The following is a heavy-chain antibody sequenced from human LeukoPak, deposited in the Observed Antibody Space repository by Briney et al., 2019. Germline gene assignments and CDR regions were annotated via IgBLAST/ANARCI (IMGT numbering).Heavy chain of an antibody. J-gene: IGHJ6*03. D-gene: IGHD1-26*01. Sequence: GGSLRLSCAASGFTFSTYWMSWVRQAPGKGLEGVANIKQDGSEKYYVDSVKGRFTISRDNAKNSLYLQMNSLRAEDTAVYYCARGIVGATRGYYYYYMDVWGKGTTVTVSS. CDR3: ARGIVGATRGYYYYYMDV. CDR1: GFTFSTYW. CDR2: IKQDGSEK. V-gene: IGHV3-7*01.